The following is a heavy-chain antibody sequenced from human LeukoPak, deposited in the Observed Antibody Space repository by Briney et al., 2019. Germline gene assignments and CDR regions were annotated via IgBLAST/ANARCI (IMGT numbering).Heavy chain of an antibody. Sequence: ASVKVSCKASGYTFTNYGISWVRQAPGQGLEWMGWISAYNGNTNYAQKFQGRVTMTRDTSISTAYMELSRLRSDDTAVYYCAALLTRGYYFDYWGQGTLVTVSS. CDR3: AALLTRGYYFDY. CDR2: ISAYNGNT. D-gene: IGHD3-9*01. CDR1: GYTFTNYG. V-gene: IGHV1-18*01. J-gene: IGHJ4*02.